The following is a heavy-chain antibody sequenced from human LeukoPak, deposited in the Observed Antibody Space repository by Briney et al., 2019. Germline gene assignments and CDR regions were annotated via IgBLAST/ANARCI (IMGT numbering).Heavy chain of an antibody. V-gene: IGHV3-23*01. D-gene: IGHD1-26*01. J-gene: IGHJ4*02. CDR3: AKGELAFDY. CDR1: GLTVSSNC. Sequence: GGSLRLSCAASGLTVSSNCMSWVRQAPGKGLEWVSAISGSGGSTYYADSVKGRFTISRDNSKNTLYLQMNSLRAEDTAVYYCAKGELAFDYWGQGTLVTVSS. CDR2: ISGSGGST.